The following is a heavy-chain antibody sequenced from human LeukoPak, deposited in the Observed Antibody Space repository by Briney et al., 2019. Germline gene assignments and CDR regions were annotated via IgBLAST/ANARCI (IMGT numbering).Heavy chain of an antibody. Sequence: ASVKVSCKASGYAFTSYAIHWVRQAPGQGLEWMGWITPSGGTNYPQKFQGRVAITWDTSITTAYMDLSRLTSDDTAVYYCARDRYGDGFAHLDYWGQGALVTVSS. CDR1: GYAFTSYA. J-gene: IGHJ4*02. CDR2: ITPSGGT. V-gene: IGHV1-2*02. D-gene: IGHD5-24*01. CDR3: ARDRYGDGFAHLDY.